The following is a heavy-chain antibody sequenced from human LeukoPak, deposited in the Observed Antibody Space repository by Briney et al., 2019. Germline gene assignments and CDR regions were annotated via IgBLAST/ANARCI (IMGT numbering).Heavy chain of an antibody. CDR3: AIDPSVATGYFDH. J-gene: IGHJ4*01. D-gene: IGHD4-11*01. CDR2: IIPIVGIA. CDR1: GGTFSSYA. Sequence: ASVKVSCRASGGTFSSYAISWVRQAPGQGLEWMGRIIPIVGIANYAQKFQGRVTITADKSTSTAYMELSRLISEDTAVYYCAIDPSVATGYFDHWGQGTLVTVSS. V-gene: IGHV1-69*04.